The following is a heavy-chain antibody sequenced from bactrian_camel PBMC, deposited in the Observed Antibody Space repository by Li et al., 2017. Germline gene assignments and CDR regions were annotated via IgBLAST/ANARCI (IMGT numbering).Heavy chain of an antibody. V-gene: IGHV3S54*01. D-gene: IGHD3*01. Sequence: HVQLVESGGGSVQAGGSLRLSCAGTEATHCMGWFRQFPRKEREGVAVIQRGGRSTYYADSVKGRFTISQDIAKNTVYLQMNSLKSEDTAMYYCATAAPPLRCQDGYCCPRGRAMYNYWGQGTQVTVS. CDR1: EATHC. J-gene: IGHJ4*01. CDR2: IQRGGRST. CDR3: ATAAPPLRCQDGYCCPRGRAMYNY.